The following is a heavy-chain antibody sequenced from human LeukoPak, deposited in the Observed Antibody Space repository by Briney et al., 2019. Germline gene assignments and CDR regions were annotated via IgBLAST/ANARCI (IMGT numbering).Heavy chain of an antibody. D-gene: IGHD6-19*01. J-gene: IGHJ4*02. Sequence: PSETLSLTCTVSGASISSSYWNWIRQPPGKGPEWIGDAYYSGRTNYNPSLKGRVTISVDTSKNQFSLKLTSVTAADTAVYYCARHRGSGWYWDYWGPGTLVTVSS. V-gene: IGHV4-59*01. CDR1: GASISSSY. CDR2: AYYSGRT. CDR3: ARHRGSGWYWDY.